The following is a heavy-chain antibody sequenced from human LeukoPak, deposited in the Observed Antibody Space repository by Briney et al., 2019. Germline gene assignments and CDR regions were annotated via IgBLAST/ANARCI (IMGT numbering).Heavy chain of an antibody. CDR2: MNPSSGNT. CDR1: GYTFTSYD. D-gene: IGHD6-13*01. Sequence: AASVKVSCKASGYTFTSYDINWVRQATGQGLEWMGWMNPSSGNTGYAQKFQGRVTMTRNTSISTAYMELSSLRSEDTAVYYCARARSWPVYNWFDPWGQGTLVTVSS. V-gene: IGHV1-8*01. CDR3: ARARSWPVYNWFDP. J-gene: IGHJ5*02.